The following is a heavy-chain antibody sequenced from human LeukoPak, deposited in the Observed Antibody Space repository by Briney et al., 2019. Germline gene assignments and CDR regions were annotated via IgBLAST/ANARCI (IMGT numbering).Heavy chain of an antibody. CDR1: GFTFSSYS. J-gene: IGHJ3*02. V-gene: IGHV3-48*04. CDR2: ISSSSSTI. Sequence: PGGSLRLSCAASGFTFSSYSMNWVRQAPGKGLEWVSSISSSSSTIYYADSVKGRFTISRDNAKNSLYLQMNSLRAEDTAVYYCARDIYDEDAFDIWGQGTMVTVSS. D-gene: IGHD5/OR15-5a*01. CDR3: ARDIYDEDAFDI.